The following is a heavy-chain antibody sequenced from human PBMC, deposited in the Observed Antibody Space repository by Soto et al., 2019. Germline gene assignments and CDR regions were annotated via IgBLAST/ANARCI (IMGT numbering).Heavy chain of an antibody. Sequence: QVQLVQSGAEVKKPGASVKVSCRASGYAFGVYYIHWVRQAPGQGLESMGWINPSSGGTNYAQKFQDRVTMTRDTSITTAYTELSRLRSDDTAVYYCARSISIAGRRDYWGQGTLVTVSS. CDR2: INPSSGGT. J-gene: IGHJ4*02. CDR3: ARSISIAGRRDY. V-gene: IGHV1-2*02. D-gene: IGHD6-6*01. CDR1: GYAFGVYY.